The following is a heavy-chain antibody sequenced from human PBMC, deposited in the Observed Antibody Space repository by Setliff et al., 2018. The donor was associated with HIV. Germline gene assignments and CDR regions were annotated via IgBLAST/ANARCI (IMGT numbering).Heavy chain of an antibody. CDR1: GYTLTTYA. D-gene: IGHD6-13*01. J-gene: IGHJ4*02. Sequence: ASVKVSCKASGYTLTTYAMHWVRQAPGQRLEWMGWINAVNDNTKYSQKFQGRVTITRDTSASTAYMELRSLRSDDTAVYYCARGQPFRYSSSWGQGTLVTVSS. CDR2: INAVNDNT. CDR3: ARGQPFRYSSS. V-gene: IGHV1-3*01.